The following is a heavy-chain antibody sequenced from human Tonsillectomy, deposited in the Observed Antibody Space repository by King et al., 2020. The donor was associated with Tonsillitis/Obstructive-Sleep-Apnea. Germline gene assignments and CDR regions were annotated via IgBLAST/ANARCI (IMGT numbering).Heavy chain of an antibody. Sequence: QVQLQQWGAGLLKPSETLSLTCAVYGGSFSGYYWNWIRQPPGKGLEWVGEINHSGSTSYNPSLKSRVTISMDSSKNQFSLKLSSVTAADTAVYYCASHQTECLEWLSPTSGYMDVWGKGTTVTVSS. J-gene: IGHJ6*03. V-gene: IGHV4-34*01. CDR3: ASHQTECLEWLSPTSGYMDV. CDR2: INHSGST. D-gene: IGHD3-3*01. CDR1: GGSFSGYY.